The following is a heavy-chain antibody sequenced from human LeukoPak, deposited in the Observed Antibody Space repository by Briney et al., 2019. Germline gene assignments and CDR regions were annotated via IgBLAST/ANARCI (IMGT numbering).Heavy chain of an antibody. CDR1: GYTFTTYG. Sequence: ASVKVSCKASGYTFTTYGISWVPQAPGQGLEWMGWISPYNGNTNYAQKLQGRVTMTTDTSTSTAYMELRSLRSDDTAVYYCAREGGYYSTFDYWGQGTLVTVSS. D-gene: IGHD3-22*01. V-gene: IGHV1-18*01. J-gene: IGHJ4*02. CDR3: AREGGYYSTFDY. CDR2: ISPYNGNT.